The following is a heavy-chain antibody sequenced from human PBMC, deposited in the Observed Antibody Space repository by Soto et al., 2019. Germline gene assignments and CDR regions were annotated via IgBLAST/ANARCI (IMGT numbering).Heavy chain of an antibody. CDR3: AKLTYPSDSTGYYYERVSGWIDS. V-gene: IGHV3-23*01. CDR1: GFRFSDYG. J-gene: IGHJ5*01. CDR2: ITKTGRST. Sequence: EVQLLESGGGLVQPGGSLRISCATSGFRFSDYGINWVRQAPGKGLEWVSGITKTGRSTFLADSVRGRFTISRDNSKSTLYLQMNSLRAEDTAVYYCAKLTYPSDSTGYYYERVSGWIDSWGQGTLVTVSS. D-gene: IGHD3-22*01.